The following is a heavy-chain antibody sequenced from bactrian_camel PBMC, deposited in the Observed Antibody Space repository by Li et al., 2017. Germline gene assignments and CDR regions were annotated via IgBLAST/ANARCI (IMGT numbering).Heavy chain of an antibody. J-gene: IGHJ4*01. V-gene: IGHV3S53*01. Sequence: HVQLVESGGGSVQAGGSLRLSCSASADALMYMAWFRQAPGQKREAVAAITTGGSSTMYHDSVKGRFTIFRDNAKNTAYLQMNSLKSEDTALYYCGTWTDLDVWGQGTQVTVS. CDR3: GTWTDLDV. D-gene: IGHD5*01. CDR2: ITTGGSST. CDR1: ADALMY.